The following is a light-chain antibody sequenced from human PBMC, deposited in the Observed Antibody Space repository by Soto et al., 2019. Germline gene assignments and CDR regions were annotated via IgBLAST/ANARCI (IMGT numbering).Light chain of an antibody. J-gene: IGKJ4*01. Sequence: DIRMTQSPSSLSASVGDTVTVTCRASQGISNYLAWYQQKPGRVPKLLIYATSTLDSGVPSRFTGSGSGTDFTLTITSLQHEYVVNYYCKRNTASSTFG. V-gene: IGKV1-27*01. CDR3: KRNTASST. CDR2: ATS. CDR1: QGISNY.